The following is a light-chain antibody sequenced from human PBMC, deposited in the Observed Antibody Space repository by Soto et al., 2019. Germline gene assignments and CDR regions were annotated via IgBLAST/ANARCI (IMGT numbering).Light chain of an antibody. J-gene: IGKJ3*01. CDR3: QQYYKRPPFT. CDR2: NAA. CDR1: QRIDTS. Sequence: EIVMTQSPATLSVSPGERATLSCRASQRIDTSLAWYQQRPGQAPRLLLYNAATRATGIPARFSGRGFGTEFTLTISSLQSEDFALYYCQQYYKRPPFTFGPGTKVDI. V-gene: IGKV3-15*01.